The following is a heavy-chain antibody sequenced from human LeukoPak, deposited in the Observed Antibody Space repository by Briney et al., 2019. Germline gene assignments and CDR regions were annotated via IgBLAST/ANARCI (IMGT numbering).Heavy chain of an antibody. D-gene: IGHD2-15*01. V-gene: IGHV1-2*02. Sequence: ASVKVSCKASGYTFTSYYMHWVRQAPGQGLEWMGWINPNSGGTNYVQKFQGRVTMAMDTSISTAYMELSRLRSDDTAVYYCASATRLGYCSGGSCYSHYYYMDVWGKGTTVTVSS. CDR3: ASATRLGYCSGGSCYSHYYYMDV. J-gene: IGHJ6*03. CDR2: INPNSGGT. CDR1: GYTFTSYY.